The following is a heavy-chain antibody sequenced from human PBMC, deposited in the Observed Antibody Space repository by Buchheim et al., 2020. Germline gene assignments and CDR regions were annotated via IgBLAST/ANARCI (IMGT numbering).Heavy chain of an antibody. CDR3: TRDLGRGVSYARFDP. CDR1: GLTFGNYW. D-gene: IGHD2-2*01. J-gene: IGHJ5*02. V-gene: IGHV3-7*01. CDR2: IKEDGSVK. Sequence: EEQLVESGGGLVQPGGSLRLSCAASGLTFGNYWMNWVRQAPGEGLEWVATIKEDGSVKEYVDSVKGRFTISRDNAKESLFLQMDSLRAEDTAVYYCTRDLGRGVSYARFDPWGQGT.